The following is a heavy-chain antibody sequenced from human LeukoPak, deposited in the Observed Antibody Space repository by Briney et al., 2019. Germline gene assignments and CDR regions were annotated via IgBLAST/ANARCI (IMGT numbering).Heavy chain of an antibody. Sequence: GGSLRLSCAASGFTFSSYGMHWVRQAPGKGLEGVAVIWYDGSNKYYAGSVKGRFTISRDNSKNTLYLQMNSLRAEDTAVYYCARDPPYYDFWSGRNWFDPWGQGTLVTVSS. CDR1: GFTFSSYG. CDR2: IWYDGSNK. J-gene: IGHJ5*02. D-gene: IGHD3-3*01. V-gene: IGHV3-33*01. CDR3: ARDPPYYDFWSGRNWFDP.